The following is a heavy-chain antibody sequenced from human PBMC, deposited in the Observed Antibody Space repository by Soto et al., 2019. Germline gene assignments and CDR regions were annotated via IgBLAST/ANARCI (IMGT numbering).Heavy chain of an antibody. CDR2: IGISGDT. D-gene: IGHD2-15*01. V-gene: IGHV3-13*04. J-gene: IGHJ4*02. CDR3: ARGQEVGAHFFDS. CDR1: GFTFSKFD. Sequence: GGSLRLSCEASGFTFSKFDMHLVRQPTGKGLEWVSTIGISGDTYYAVSVKGRFTISRDNAKNSLSLQMNSLRAGDTALYFCARGQEVGAHFFDSWGQGTQVTVSS.